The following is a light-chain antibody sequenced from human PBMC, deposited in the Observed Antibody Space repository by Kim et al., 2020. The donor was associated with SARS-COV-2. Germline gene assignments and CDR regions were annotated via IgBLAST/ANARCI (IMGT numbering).Light chain of an antibody. CDR2: EDD. V-gene: IGLV6-57*02. Sequence: GTQLPTTGTGSRGSIDNNFVPWYRQRPGRAPTPVIYEDDQSPSGISDRFSGSIDNSSNSASLTISGLRTEDEADYYCQSYNRDNVIFGGGTQLTVL. J-gene: IGLJ2*01. CDR3: QSYNRDNVI. CDR1: RGSIDNNF.